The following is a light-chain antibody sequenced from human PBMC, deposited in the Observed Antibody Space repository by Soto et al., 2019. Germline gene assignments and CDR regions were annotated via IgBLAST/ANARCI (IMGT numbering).Light chain of an antibody. J-gene: IGKJ1*01. CDR1: QSISSW. CDR2: KAS. CDR3: HQRKSWPRT. Sequence: DIQMTQSPSTLSASVGDRVTITCRASQSISSWLAWYQQKPGKAPKLLIYKASSLESGVPSRFSGSGSGTEFTLTISDVQPEDFAVYYCHQRKSWPRTFGQGTKVDIK. V-gene: IGKV1-5*03.